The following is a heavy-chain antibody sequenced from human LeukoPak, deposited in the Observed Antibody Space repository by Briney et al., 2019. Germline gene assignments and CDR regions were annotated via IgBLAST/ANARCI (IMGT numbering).Heavy chain of an antibody. CDR3: AGGTTNTKGAFDM. V-gene: IGHV1-46*01. J-gene: IGHJ3*02. D-gene: IGHD2-8*01. CDR1: GGTFSSYA. CDR2: INPSGSST. Sequence: GASVKVSCKASGGTFSSYAISRVRQAPGQGLEWMGIINPSGSSTSYAQKFQGRVTMTRDTSTSTVYMELSSLRSEDTAVYYCAGGTTNTKGAFDMWGQGTMVTVSS.